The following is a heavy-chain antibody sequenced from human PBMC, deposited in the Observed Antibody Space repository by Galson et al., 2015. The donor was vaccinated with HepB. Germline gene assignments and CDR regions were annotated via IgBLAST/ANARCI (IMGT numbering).Heavy chain of an antibody. J-gene: IGHJ4*02. Sequence: SLRLSCAASGFTFRNYGMHWVRQAPGKGLEWVALIWYDGTNKYYADSVKGRFTISRDNSKNTLFLQISDLRAEDTALYYCARWSGGADHWGQGTLVTVSS. V-gene: IGHV3-33*08. CDR1: GFTFRNYG. CDR3: ARWSGGADH. CDR2: IWYDGTNK. D-gene: IGHD3-10*01.